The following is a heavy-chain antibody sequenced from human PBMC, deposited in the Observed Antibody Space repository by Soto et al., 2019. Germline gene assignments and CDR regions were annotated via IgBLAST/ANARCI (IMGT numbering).Heavy chain of an antibody. Sequence: SETLSLTCAVSGGSISSGGYSWSWIRQPPGKGLEWIGEIHHSGSTYYNPSLKSRVTISVDRSQNHFSLQLTSVTAADTAVYYCARSEATALDYWGQGTLVTVSS. V-gene: IGHV4-30-2*01. J-gene: IGHJ4*02. CDR1: GGSISSGGYS. CDR3: ARSEATALDY. CDR2: IHHSGST.